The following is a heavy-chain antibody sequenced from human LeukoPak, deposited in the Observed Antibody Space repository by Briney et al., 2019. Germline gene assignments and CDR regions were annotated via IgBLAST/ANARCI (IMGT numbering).Heavy chain of an antibody. J-gene: IGHJ3*02. Sequence: SETLSLTCTVSGGSISSYYWNWIRQPAGKGLEWIGRIHTSGSTKYNPSLKSRVTISVDKSKNQFSLKLTSVTAADTAVYYCARDLEYYYDSSGYYWGYSFDIWGQGTMVTVSS. CDR2: IHTSGST. CDR1: GGSISSYY. D-gene: IGHD3-22*01. V-gene: IGHV4-4*07. CDR3: ARDLEYYYDSSGYYWGYSFDI.